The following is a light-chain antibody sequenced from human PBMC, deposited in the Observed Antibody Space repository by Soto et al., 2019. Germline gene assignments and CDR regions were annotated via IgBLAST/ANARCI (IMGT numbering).Light chain of an antibody. Sequence: QSVLTQPPSASGTPGQRVIIACSGRSSSIGSNTVNWYRQHPGTAPTVLIYTDDQRPSGVPARFSGSRSGTSASLAISGLQSEDEADYYCAAWDDSLNSVIFGGGTKLTVL. V-gene: IGLV1-44*01. CDR1: SSSIGSNT. J-gene: IGLJ2*01. CDR2: TDD. CDR3: AAWDDSLNSVI.